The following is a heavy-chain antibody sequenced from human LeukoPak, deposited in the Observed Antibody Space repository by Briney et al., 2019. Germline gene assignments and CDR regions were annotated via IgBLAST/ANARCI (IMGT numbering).Heavy chain of an antibody. Sequence: EASVKVSCMASGYTFSIYGVTWVRQAPGQGLEWMGWISAYSGNTNYAQKFQGRVTMTRDTSISTAYMELSRLRSDDTAVYYCARGPPTGVVIITVHYYYMDVWGKGTTVTVSS. J-gene: IGHJ6*03. CDR3: ARGPPTGVVIITVHYYYMDV. CDR2: ISAYSGNT. D-gene: IGHD3-3*01. CDR1: GYTFSIYG. V-gene: IGHV1-18*01.